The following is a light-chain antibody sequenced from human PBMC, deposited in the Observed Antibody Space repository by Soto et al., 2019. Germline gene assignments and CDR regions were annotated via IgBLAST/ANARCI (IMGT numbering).Light chain of an antibody. J-gene: IGLJ2*01. CDR1: SGYSNYK. CDR3: GADHGSGSNFVWV. V-gene: IGLV9-49*01. Sequence: QLVLTQPPSASASLGASVTLTSTLSSGYSNYKVDWYQQRPGKGPRFVMRVGTGGIVGSKGDGIPDRFSVLGSGLNRYLTIKNIQEEDESDYHCGADHGSGSNFVWVFGGGTKLTVL. CDR2: VGTGGIVG.